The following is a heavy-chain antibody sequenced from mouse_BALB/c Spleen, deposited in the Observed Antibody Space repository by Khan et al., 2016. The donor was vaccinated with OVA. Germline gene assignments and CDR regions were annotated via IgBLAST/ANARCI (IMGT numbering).Heavy chain of an antibody. V-gene: IGHV3-1*02. J-gene: IGHJ4*01. D-gene: IGHD2-1*01. CDR3: AKDGNYMDY. CDR2: IYFSGSI. CDR1: GYSITSGYS. Sequence: EVKLLESGPDLVKPSQSLPLTCTVTGYSITSGYSWHWIRQFQGNKLEWLGYIYFSGSINYNPSFKSRISIIRDATKNQFFLQLNSVTTEVTDTYYCAKDGNYMDYRGQGTSVTFSS.